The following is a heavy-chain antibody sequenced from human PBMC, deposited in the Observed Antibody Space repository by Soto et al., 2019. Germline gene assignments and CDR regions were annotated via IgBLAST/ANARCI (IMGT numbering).Heavy chain of an antibody. D-gene: IGHD1-26*01. CDR3: ASVTCGRVVLPL. V-gene: IGHV4-59*01. J-gene: IGHJ4*01. CDR1: AASFSKYY. Sequence: PSETLSLTCTVSAASFSKYYWTWIRQPPGRGLEWIGYVYFNGNTNYNPSLKRRVSISIDTSKNQISLTLNSVTAADTAVYYCASVTCGRVVLPLWGHAPLVTVSS. CDR2: VYFNGNT.